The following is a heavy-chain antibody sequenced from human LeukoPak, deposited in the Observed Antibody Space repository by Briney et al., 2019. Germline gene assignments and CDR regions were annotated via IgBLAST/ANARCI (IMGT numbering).Heavy chain of an antibody. Sequence: SETLSLTCSVSGGSVSGYYWSWIRQSPGKGLEWIGYISYIGSTNYNPSLKSRVTISVDTSKNQFSLTLSSVTAADTAVYYCARSLYYYDSSGYPSWFDPWGQGTLVTVSS. CDR3: ARSLYYYDSSGYPSWFDP. V-gene: IGHV4-59*02. CDR1: GGSVSGYY. CDR2: ISYIGST. D-gene: IGHD3-22*01. J-gene: IGHJ5*02.